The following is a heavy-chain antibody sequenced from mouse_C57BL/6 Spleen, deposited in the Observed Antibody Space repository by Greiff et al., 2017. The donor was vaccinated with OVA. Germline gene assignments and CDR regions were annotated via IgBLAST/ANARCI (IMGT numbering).Heavy chain of an antibody. V-gene: IGHV3-6*01. Sequence: EVKLQESGPGLVKPSQSLSLTCSVTGYSITSGYYWNWIRQFPGNKLEWMGYISYDGSNNYNPSLKNRISITRDTSKNQFFLKLNSVTTEDTATYYCARGKNGGYPWFAYWGQGTLVTVSA. D-gene: IGHD1-1*02. CDR1: GYSITSGYY. CDR2: ISYDGSN. J-gene: IGHJ3*01. CDR3: ARGKNGGYPWFAY.